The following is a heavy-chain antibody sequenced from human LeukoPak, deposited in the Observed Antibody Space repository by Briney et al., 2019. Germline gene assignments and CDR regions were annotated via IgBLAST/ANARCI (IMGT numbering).Heavy chain of an antibody. CDR1: GFTFSSYE. Sequence: PGGSLRLSCAASGFTFSSYEMNWVRQAPGKGLEWVSYISSSASSIYYADSVKGRFTISRDNAKNSLYLQMNSLRAEDTAVYYCARVGYYYDSSGYYGEGSYAYWGQGTLVTVSS. CDR2: ISSSASSI. CDR3: ARVGYYYDSSGYYGEGSYAY. J-gene: IGHJ4*02. D-gene: IGHD3-22*01. V-gene: IGHV3-48*03.